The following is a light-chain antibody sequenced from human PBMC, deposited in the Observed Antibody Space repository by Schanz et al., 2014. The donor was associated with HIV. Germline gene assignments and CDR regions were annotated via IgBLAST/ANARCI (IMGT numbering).Light chain of an antibody. Sequence: QSALTQSASVSGSPGQSITISCTGSSGDFGGYRYVSWYQQHPGKAPKVLIYDVNNRPSGVSNRFSGSKSGNTASLTISGLQAEDEAHYYCCSYAGSSTFEVFGGGTKLTVL. CDR3: CSYAGSSTFEV. J-gene: IGLJ3*02. CDR1: SGDFGGYRY. CDR2: DVN. V-gene: IGLV2-14*03.